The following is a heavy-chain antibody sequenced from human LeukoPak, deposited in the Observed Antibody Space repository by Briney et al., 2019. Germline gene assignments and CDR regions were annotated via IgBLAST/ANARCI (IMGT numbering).Heavy chain of an antibody. J-gene: IGHJ4*02. V-gene: IGHV1-58*02. D-gene: IGHD3-16*01. CDR1: GFTFTSSA. CDR2: IVVGSGNT. CDR3: AAEGPYDYVWGSWNY. Sequence: ASVKVSCKASGFTFTSSAMQWVRQARGQRLEWIGRIVVGSGNTNYAQKFQERVTITRDMSTSTAYMELSSLRSEDTAVYYCAAEGPYDYVWGSWNYWGQGTLVTVSS.